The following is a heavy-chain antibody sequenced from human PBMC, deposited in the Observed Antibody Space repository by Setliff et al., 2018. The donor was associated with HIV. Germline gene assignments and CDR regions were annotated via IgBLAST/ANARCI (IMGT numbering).Heavy chain of an antibody. CDR1: GGSFTSRSYY. CDR2: IYYSGST. V-gene: IGHV4-61*05. D-gene: IGHD2-15*01. Sequence: SETLSLTCTVSGGSFTSRSYYWGWIRQPPGKGLEWIGYIYYSGSTNYNPSLKSRVIISVDTSKNQFSLKVRSVTAADTAMYYCARETRSFGGIDPWGQGTLVTVSS. CDR3: ARETRSFGGIDP. J-gene: IGHJ5*02.